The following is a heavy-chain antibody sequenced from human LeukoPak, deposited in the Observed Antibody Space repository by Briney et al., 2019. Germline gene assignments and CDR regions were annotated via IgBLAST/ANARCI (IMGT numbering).Heavy chain of an antibody. J-gene: IGHJ4*02. CDR2: IKQDGSEK. CDR3: ARGPITVAGKTLDY. CDR1: GFTLSSYW. V-gene: IGHV3-7*03. D-gene: IGHD6-19*01. Sequence: GGSLRLSCAASGFTLSSYWMTRVRQAPGKGLEWVADIKQDGSEKYYVDSVKGRFTISRDNAKNSLYLQMNSLRAEDTAVYYCARGPITVAGKTLDYWGQGTLVTVSS.